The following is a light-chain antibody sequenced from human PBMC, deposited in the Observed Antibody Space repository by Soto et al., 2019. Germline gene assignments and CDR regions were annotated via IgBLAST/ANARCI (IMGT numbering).Light chain of an antibody. J-gene: IGLJ1*01. V-gene: IGLV1-51*02. CDR3: ATWDGSLSVGV. Sequence: QSVLTQPPSVSAAPEQKVTISCSGGSPNLGINFVSWYQQFPGGVHKLLIYENNKRPSGIPDRFSVAKSGTSATLDITGLQAGDEDDYYCATWDGSLSVGVFGGGTKLTVL. CDR1: SPNLGINF. CDR2: ENN.